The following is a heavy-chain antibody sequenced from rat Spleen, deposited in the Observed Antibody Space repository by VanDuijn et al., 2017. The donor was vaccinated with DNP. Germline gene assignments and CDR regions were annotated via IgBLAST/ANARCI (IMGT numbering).Heavy chain of an antibody. Sequence: QVQLKESGPGLVQPSQTLSLTCTVSGFSLTSYTVSWVRQPPGKGLEWIAAISSGGSTYYNSALKSRLSISRDTSKSQVFLKMSSLQTEDTAMYFGARSDGVYTTDYYYAMDAWGQGTSVTVSS. CDR3: ARSDGVYTTDYYYAMDA. J-gene: IGHJ4*01. V-gene: IGHV2-6*01. D-gene: IGHD1-6*01. CDR2: ISSGGST. CDR1: GFSLTSYT.